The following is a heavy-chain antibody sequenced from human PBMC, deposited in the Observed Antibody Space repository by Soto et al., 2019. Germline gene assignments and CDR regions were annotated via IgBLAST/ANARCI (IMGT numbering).Heavy chain of an antibody. V-gene: IGHV3-21*01. CDR3: AREIVDSSGYSMTFDY. CDR1: GFTFSSYS. J-gene: IGHJ4*02. Sequence: EVQLVESGGGLVKPGGSLRLSCAASGFTFSSYSMNWVRQAPGKGLEWVSSISSSSSYIYYADSVKGRFTISRDNAKNSLYLQMNSLRAEDTAVYYCAREIVDSSGYSMTFDYWGQGTLVTVSS. D-gene: IGHD3-22*01. CDR2: ISSSSSYI.